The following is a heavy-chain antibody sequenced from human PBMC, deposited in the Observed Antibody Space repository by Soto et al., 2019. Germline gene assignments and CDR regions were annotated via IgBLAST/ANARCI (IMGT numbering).Heavy chain of an antibody. CDR3: ASARSSVGAPGGFIEF. D-gene: IGHD1-26*01. CDR1: GFNFGSYW. CDR2: INPAGSDR. J-gene: IGHJ4*02. Sequence: EVQLVESGGGLVQPGGSLRLSCAASGFNFGSYWINWVRQAPGKGLEWVANINPAGSDRRYVDSVKGRFTISRDNAKNSVYLQMNSLRDDDTAVYYCASARSSVGAPGGFIEFWGQGSLVTVSS. V-gene: IGHV3-7*03.